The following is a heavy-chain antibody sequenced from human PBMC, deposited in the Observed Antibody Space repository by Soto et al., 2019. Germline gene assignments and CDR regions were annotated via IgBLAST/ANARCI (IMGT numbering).Heavy chain of an antibody. Sequence: PTLVNPTQTLTLTCTFSGFSLSTSGVGVGWIRQTPGKALECLALIYWNDDKRYSTSLKRRLTITKDTSKNQVVLTMTNMDPVDAATYYCANGDWGASAFGCWGQGTLVTVSS. CDR3: ANGDWGASAFGC. D-gene: IGHD1-26*01. J-gene: IGHJ4*02. CDR1: GFSLSTSGVG. V-gene: IGHV2-5*01. CDR2: IYWNDDK.